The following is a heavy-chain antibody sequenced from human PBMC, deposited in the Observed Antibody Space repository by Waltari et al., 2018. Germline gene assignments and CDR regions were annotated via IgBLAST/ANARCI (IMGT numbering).Heavy chain of an antibody. J-gene: IGHJ6*02. CDR3: ARFPPRSYSGSYYYYGMDV. D-gene: IGHD1-26*01. Sequence: QVQLVQSGAEVKKPGSSVKVSCKASGGTFSSYAISWVRQAPGQGIEWMGRIIPIFGTANYAQKFQGRVTITADKSTSTAYMELSSLRSEDTAVYYCARFPPRSYSGSYYYYGMDVWGQGTTVTVSS. V-gene: IGHV1-69*08. CDR1: GGTFSSYA. CDR2: IIPIFGTA.